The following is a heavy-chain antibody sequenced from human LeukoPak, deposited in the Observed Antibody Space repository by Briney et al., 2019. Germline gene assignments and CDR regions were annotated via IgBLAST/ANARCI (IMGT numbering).Heavy chain of an antibody. D-gene: IGHD5-12*01. CDR2: INHGGST. CDR1: GGSFSGYY. V-gene: IGHV4-34*01. Sequence: SETLSLTCAVYGGSFSGYYWSWIRQPPGKGLEWIGEINHGGSTNYNPSLKSRVTISVDTSKNQFSLKLSSVTAADTAVYYCARAGYSGYEPTQYFDYWGQGTLVTVSS. CDR3: ARAGYSGYEPTQYFDY. J-gene: IGHJ4*02.